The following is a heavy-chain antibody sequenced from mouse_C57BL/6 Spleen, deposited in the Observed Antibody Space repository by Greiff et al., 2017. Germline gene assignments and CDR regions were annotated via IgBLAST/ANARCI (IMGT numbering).Heavy chain of an antibody. D-gene: IGHD3-1*01. CDR1: GYSITSGYY. V-gene: IGHV3-6*01. CDR2: ISYDGSN. Sequence: DVKLQESGPGLVKPSQSLSLTCSVTGYSITSGYYWNWIRQFPGNKLEWMGYISYDGSNNYNPSLKNRISITRDTSKNQFFLKLNSVTTEDTVTYYCARGGLNYAMDYWGQGTSVTVSS. CDR3: ARGGLNYAMDY. J-gene: IGHJ4*01.